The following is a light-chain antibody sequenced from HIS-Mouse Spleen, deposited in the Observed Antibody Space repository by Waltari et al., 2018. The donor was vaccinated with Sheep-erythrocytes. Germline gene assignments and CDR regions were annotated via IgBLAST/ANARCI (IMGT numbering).Light chain of an antibody. V-gene: IGLV3-25*03. CDR3: QSADSSVV. CDR2: KDS. Sequence: SYELTQPPSVSVSPGQTARITCSGDALQKQYAYWYQQKPGQAPVLVIYKDSERPSGIPERFSGSSSGTTVTLTISGVQAEDEADYYCQSADSSVVFGGGNKLTVL. J-gene: IGLJ2*01. CDR1: ALQKQY.